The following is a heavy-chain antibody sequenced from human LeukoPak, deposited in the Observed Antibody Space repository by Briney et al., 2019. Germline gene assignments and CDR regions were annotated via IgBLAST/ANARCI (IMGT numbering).Heavy chain of an antibody. V-gene: IGHV3-30*18. J-gene: IGHJ6*03. CDR3: AKTYSGWYFQRTKSYMDV. CDR2: ISNDGSNK. Sequence: GGSLRLSRAASGFIVSSYGMYWVRQAPGKGLEWVSVISNDGSNKYYADSVRGRFSISRDNSKNTLYLQMNSLRAEDTAVYYCAKTYSGWYFQRTKSYMDVWGKGTTVIVSS. D-gene: IGHD6-19*01. CDR1: GFIVSSYG.